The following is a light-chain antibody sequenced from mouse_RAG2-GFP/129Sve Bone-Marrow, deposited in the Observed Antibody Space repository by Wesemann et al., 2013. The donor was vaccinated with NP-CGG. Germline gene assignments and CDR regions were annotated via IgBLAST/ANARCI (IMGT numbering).Light chain of an antibody. Sequence: QIVLTQSPAIMSASPGEKVTMTCSASSSVSYMYWYQQKPGSSPRLLIYDTSNLASGVPVRFSGSGSGTSYSLTIRRMEAEDAATYYCQQWSSYPLTFGAGTK. CDR2: DTS. V-gene: IGKV4-55*01. J-gene: IGKJ5*01. CDR1: SSVSY. CDR3: QQWSSYPLT.